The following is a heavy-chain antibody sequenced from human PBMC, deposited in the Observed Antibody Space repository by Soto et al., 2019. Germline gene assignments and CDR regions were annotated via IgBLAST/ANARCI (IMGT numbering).Heavy chain of an antibody. V-gene: IGHV3-30*18. J-gene: IGHJ6*02. D-gene: IGHD3-10*01. CDR2: ISYDGNVK. CDR1: GFSFSNHG. Sequence: GGSLRLSCAASGFSFSNHGMQWVRQAPGKGLEWVAVISYDGNVKYYTDSVKGRFTISRDNSQSTLYLQMDSLRPEDAAVYYCAKDLKVSGGFHGSLNYYYGMDVWGQGTTVTVSS. CDR3: AKDLKVSGGFHGSLNYYYGMDV.